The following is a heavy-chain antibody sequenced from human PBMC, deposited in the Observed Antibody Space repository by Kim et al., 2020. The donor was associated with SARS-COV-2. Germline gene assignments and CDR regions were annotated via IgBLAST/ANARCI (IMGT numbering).Heavy chain of an antibody. CDR3: ARSAGPYDYYFDY. Sequence: RSRRPLQGPVTISADKSPTAAYLQWSSLKASDTAMYYCARSAGPYDYYFDYWGQGTLVTVSS. J-gene: IGHJ4*02. D-gene: IGHD3-16*01. V-gene: IGHV5-51*01.